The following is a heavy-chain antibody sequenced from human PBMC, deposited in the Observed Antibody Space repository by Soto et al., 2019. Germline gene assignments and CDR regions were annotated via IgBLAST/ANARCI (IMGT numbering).Heavy chain of an antibody. V-gene: IGHV4-39*01. Sequence: LSLTCTVSGDSISRAGYYCGWIRKPPGKGVEWIGSIDYTGNTYYNPSLKGRITISVDTSNRQFSLNLSSVTAADTAVYYCALYDSSDNMHFDIWGRGTMVTVSS. CDR2: IDYTGNT. J-gene: IGHJ3*02. D-gene: IGHD3-22*01. CDR3: ALYDSSDNMHFDI. CDR1: GDSISRAGYY.